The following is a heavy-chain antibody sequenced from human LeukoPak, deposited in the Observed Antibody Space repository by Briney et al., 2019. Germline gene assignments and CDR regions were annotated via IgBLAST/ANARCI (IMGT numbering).Heavy chain of an antibody. D-gene: IGHD6-13*01. V-gene: IGHV3-7*04. J-gene: IGHJ3*01. CDR1: GFSFNVYY. CDR2: IKEDGSEK. Sequence: GSLRLSCVASGFSFNVYYTSWVRQAPGKGLEWVANIKEDGSEKYYVDSVKGRFTISRDNAKNSLYLQMNSLRAEDTAVYYCARAYSSSWYDAFDLWGQGTMVTVSS. CDR3: ARAYSSSWYDAFDL.